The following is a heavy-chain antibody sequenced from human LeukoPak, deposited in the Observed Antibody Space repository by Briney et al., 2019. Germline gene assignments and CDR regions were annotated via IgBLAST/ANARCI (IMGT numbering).Heavy chain of an antibody. CDR2: INRDGSVR. D-gene: IGHD5/OR15-5a*01. J-gene: IGHJ4*02. Sequence: GGSLRLSCAASGFTFSSYWMSWVRQTPEKGLEFVANINRDGSVRNYVDSVKGRFTISRDNAENSMHLQMNSLRADDTAVYYCARDPGSSAFDSWRQGTLVTVSS. V-gene: IGHV3-7*01. CDR1: GFTFSSYW. CDR3: ARDPGSSAFDS.